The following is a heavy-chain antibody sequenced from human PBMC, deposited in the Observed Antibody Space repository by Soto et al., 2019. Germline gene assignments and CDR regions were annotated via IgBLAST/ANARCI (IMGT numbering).Heavy chain of an antibody. J-gene: IGHJ4*02. V-gene: IGHV1-3*01. CDR1: GYIFTNFP. Sequence: GASVKVSCKASGYIFTNFPIHWVRQAPGQRLEWMGWINAANGDTGYSQKFQGRVTFTRDTSASIVYMEMSSLISEDTAVYYCARKDDYGSECYYFHCWSQGTLASVSS. D-gene: IGHD3-10*01. CDR2: INAANGDT. CDR3: ARKDDYGSECYYFHC.